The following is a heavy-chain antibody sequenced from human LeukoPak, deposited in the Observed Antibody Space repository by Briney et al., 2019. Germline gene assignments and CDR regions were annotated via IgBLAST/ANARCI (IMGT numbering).Heavy chain of an antibody. CDR1: GYTFTSYD. CDR2: MNPNSGNT. Sequence: ASVKVSCKASGYTFTSYDINWVRQATGQGLEWMGWMNPNSGNTGYAQKFQGRVTMTRNTSISTAYMELSSLRSEDTAVYYCARGYCSSTSCYSPKDDRYNWFDPWGQGTLVTVSS. D-gene: IGHD2-2*01. V-gene: IGHV1-8*01. J-gene: IGHJ5*02. CDR3: ARGYCSSTSCYSPKDDRYNWFDP.